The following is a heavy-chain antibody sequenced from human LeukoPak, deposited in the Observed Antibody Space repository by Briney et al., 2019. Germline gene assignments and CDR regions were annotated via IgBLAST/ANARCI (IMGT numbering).Heavy chain of an antibody. CDR2: IIPIIGTA. D-gene: IGHD3-10*01. J-gene: IGHJ4*02. Sequence: ASVKVSCKASGGTFSSYAISWVRQAPGQGLEWMGGIIPIIGTANYAQKFQGRVTITADESTSTVYMEVSSLRSEDTAVYFCARDSEVRRNLWHYWGQGTLVTVSS. V-gene: IGHV1-69*13. CDR1: GGTFSSYA. CDR3: ARDSEVRRNLWHY.